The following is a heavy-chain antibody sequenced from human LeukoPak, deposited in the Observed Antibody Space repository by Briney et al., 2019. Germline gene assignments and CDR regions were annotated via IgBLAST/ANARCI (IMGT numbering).Heavy chain of an antibody. CDR3: VRVQSGSYARFGMDV. CDR1: GYTFISFD. D-gene: IGHD1-26*01. CDR2: MNPIGGST. Sequence: GASVRVSCKSSGYTFISFDINWVRRASGQGLEWMGWMNPIGGSTGYARKFQGRVTMTRDTSIRTAYMELSSLTSEDTAVYYCVRVQSGSYARFGMDVWGQGTTVTVSS. V-gene: IGHV1-8*01. J-gene: IGHJ6*02.